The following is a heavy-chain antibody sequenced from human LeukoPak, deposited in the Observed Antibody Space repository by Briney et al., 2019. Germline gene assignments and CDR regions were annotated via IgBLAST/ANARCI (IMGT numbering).Heavy chain of an antibody. CDR2: IYYSGST. CDR1: GGSVNSYY. Sequence: SETPSLTCTVSGGSVNSYYWSWIRQPPGKGLEWIGYIYYSGSTNYNPSLKSRVTISVDTSKNQFSLKLSSVTAADTAVYYCARSSRGAAAGFDYWGQGTLVTVSS. CDR3: ARSSRGAAAGFDY. D-gene: IGHD6-13*01. J-gene: IGHJ4*02. V-gene: IGHV4-59*02.